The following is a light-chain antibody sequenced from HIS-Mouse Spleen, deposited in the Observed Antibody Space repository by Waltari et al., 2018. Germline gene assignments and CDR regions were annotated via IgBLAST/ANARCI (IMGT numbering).Light chain of an antibody. CDR2: EGS. V-gene: IGLV2-23*03. Sequence: QSALTQPASVSGSPGQSITISCTGTSSDVGSYNLVSWYQQHPGKAPKLMISEGSKRPSGFSNRFSGSKSGNTASLTISGLQAEDEADYYCCSYAGSSTFEVFGGGTKLTVL. CDR3: CSYAGSSTFEV. CDR1: SSDVGSYNL. J-gene: IGLJ2*01.